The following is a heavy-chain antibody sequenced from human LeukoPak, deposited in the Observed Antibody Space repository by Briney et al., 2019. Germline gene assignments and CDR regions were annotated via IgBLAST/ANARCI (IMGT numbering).Heavy chain of an antibody. V-gene: IGHV3-74*01. D-gene: IGHD5-18*01. CDR2: IDSDGSST. CDR1: GFTLSSYW. CDR3: ACGLTAVAPDY. Sequence: GGSLRLSCAASGFTLSSYWMHWVRQAPGKGPVWVSRIDSDGSSTSYADSVKGRFTVSRDNAKNTVYLQMNSLRGEDTAVYYCACGLTAVAPDYWGQGTLVTVSS. J-gene: IGHJ4*02.